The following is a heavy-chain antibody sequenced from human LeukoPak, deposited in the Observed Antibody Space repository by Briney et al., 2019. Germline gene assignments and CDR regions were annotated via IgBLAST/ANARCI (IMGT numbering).Heavy chain of an antibody. CDR3: ASEGRITMVRGVIMGVQH. V-gene: IGHV4-30-4*01. CDR2: IYYSGST. Sequence: PSETLSLTCTVSGGSISSGDYYWSWIRQPPGKGLEWIGYIYYSGSTYYSPSLKSRVTISVDTSKNQFSLKLSSVTAADTAVYYCASEGRITMVRGVIMGVQHWGQGTLVTVSS. CDR1: GGSISSGDYY. J-gene: IGHJ1*01. D-gene: IGHD3-10*01.